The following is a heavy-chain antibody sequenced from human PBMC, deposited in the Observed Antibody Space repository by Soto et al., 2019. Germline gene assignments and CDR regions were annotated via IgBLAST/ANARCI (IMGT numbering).Heavy chain of an antibody. CDR3: ARDHTRHIPGTLEY. CDR2: IIPIFGTA. V-gene: IGHV1-69*01. Sequence: QVQLVQSGAEVKKPGSSVNVSCKASGGTFSSYAISWVRQAPGQVLEWMGGIIPIFGTANYAQKFQGRLTITADESTSTAYMELSSLRSEDTAVYYCARDHTRHIPGTLEYWGQGTLVTVSS. J-gene: IGHJ4*02. D-gene: IGHD1-7*01. CDR1: GGTFSSYA.